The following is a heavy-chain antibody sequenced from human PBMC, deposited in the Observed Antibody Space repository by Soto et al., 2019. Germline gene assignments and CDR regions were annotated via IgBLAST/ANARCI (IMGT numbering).Heavy chain of an antibody. CDR3: AKDGTHLWSKQYYFDS. V-gene: IGHV3-30*18. D-gene: IGHD1-26*01. CDR2: ILYDESDQ. Sequence: QVQLVESGGGVVQPGRSLRLSCSASGFTFSDYTMHWVRQAPGRGLEWVAIILYDESDQYYSDSEKGRFTISRDNSKNTLYLQMHSLTTEDTAVYYCAKDGTHLWSKQYYFDSWGQGALVTVSS. J-gene: IGHJ4*02. CDR1: GFTFSDYT.